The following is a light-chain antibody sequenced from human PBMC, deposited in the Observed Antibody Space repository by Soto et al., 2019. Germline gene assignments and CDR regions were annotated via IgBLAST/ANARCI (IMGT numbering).Light chain of an antibody. J-gene: IGLJ1*01. CDR3: GTWDSSLSAHV. CDR2: DNN. V-gene: IGLV1-51*01. CDR1: SSNIGNNY. Sequence: QSALTQPPSVSAAPGQKVTISCSGSSSNIGNNYVSWYQQLPGTAPKLLIYDNNKRPSGIPDRLSGSKSGTSATLGITGLQTGDEADYYCGTWDSSLSAHVFGTGTKVTVL.